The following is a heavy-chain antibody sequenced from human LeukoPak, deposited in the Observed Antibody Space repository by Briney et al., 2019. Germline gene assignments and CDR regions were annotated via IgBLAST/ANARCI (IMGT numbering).Heavy chain of an antibody. Sequence: PSETLSLTCAVSGYSIGSGYYWGWIRQPPGKGLEWIGNIFHSGSAYHNPSLKSRVTISVDTSKNKFSLKLKSVTAADTAMYYCVRRNSGWYYFDYWGQGTLVTVSS. D-gene: IGHD6-19*01. V-gene: IGHV4-38-2*01. CDR2: IFHSGSA. CDR3: VRRNSGWYYFDY. CDR1: GYSIGSGYY. J-gene: IGHJ4*02.